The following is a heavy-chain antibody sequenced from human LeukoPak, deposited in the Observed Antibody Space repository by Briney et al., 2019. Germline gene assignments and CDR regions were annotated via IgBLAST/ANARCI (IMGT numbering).Heavy chain of an antibody. D-gene: IGHD6-19*01. CDR1: GYTFTSYG. CDR3: ASHLLAVAGTGLDY. CDR2: ISAYNGNT. V-gene: IGHV1-18*01. Sequence: GASVKVSCKASGYTFTSYGISWVRQAPGQGLEWMGWISAYNGNTNYTQKLQGRVTMTTDTSTSTAYMELRSLRSDDTAVYYCASHLLAVAGTGLDYWGQGTLVTVSS. J-gene: IGHJ4*02.